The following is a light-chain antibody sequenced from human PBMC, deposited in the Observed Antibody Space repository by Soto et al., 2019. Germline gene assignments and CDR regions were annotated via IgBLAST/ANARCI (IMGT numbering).Light chain of an antibody. V-gene: IGLV1-47*01. CDR1: SSNIGNHF. J-gene: IGLJ2*01. CDR3: AAWDDSLSGHVV. CDR2: KNN. Sequence: QSVLTQPPSASGTPGRRVTISCSGSSSNIGNHFVYWYQQLPGTAPKVLIYKNNQRPSGVPDRFSGSKSGTSASLAISGLRSEDEADYYCAAWDDSLSGHVVFGGGTKLTVL.